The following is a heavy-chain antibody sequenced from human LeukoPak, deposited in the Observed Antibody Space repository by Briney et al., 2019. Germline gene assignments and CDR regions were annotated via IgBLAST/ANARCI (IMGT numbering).Heavy chain of an antibody. J-gene: IGHJ4*02. CDR3: AKERDAKGYFDY. CDR2: ISGSGKT. Sequence: GGSLRLSCAASGFSFSTYAMSWVRQAPGQGLEWVAAISGSGKTYYPDSVKGRFTISRDNSKNTLFLQMNGLRAEDTAVYYCAKERDAKGYFDYWGQGTLVTVSS. V-gene: IGHV3-23*01. CDR1: GFSFSTYA.